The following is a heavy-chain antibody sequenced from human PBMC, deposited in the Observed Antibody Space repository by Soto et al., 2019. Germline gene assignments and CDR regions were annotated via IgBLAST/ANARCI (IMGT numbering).Heavy chain of an antibody. J-gene: IGHJ6*02. Sequence: CCRVAGYRFTSYWSSWVRQMPGKGLEWMGRIDPSDSYTNYSPSFQGHVTISADKSISTAYLQWSSLKASDTAMYYCARAMVRGVQRCSYSGMEVWRPGTPVIASS. CDR2: IDPSDSYT. CDR3: ARAMVRGVQRCSYSGMEV. CDR1: GYRFTSYW. V-gene: IGHV5-10-1*01. D-gene: IGHD3-10*01.